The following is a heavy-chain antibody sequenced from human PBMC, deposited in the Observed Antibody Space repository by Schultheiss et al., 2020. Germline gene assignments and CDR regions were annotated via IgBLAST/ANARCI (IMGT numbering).Heavy chain of an antibody. Sequence: GSLKISCAASGFTFSSYGMHWVRQAPGKGLEWVAVIWYDGSNKYYADSVKGRFTISRDNAKNSLSLQLNSLRDEDTAIYYCVRGGDYFDFWGQGTLVTVSS. D-gene: IGHD3-16*01. CDR3: VRGGDYFDF. J-gene: IGHJ4*02. CDR1: GFTFSSYG. V-gene: IGHV3-33*01. CDR2: IWYDGSNK.